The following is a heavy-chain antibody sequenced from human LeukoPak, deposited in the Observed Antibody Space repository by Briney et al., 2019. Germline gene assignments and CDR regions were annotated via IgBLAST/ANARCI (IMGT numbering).Heavy chain of an antibody. CDR2: IIPIFGTA. D-gene: IGHD2-2*01. J-gene: IGHJ4*02. CDR3: ASGRTDIVVVPATLRNYYFDY. V-gene: IGHV1-69*06. Sequence: SVKVSFKASGGTFSSYAISWVRQAPGQGLEWMGGIIPIFGTANYAQKFQGRVTITADKPTNTAYMELSSLRSEDTAVYYCASGRTDIVVVPATLRNYYFDYWGQGTLVTVSS. CDR1: GGTFSSYA.